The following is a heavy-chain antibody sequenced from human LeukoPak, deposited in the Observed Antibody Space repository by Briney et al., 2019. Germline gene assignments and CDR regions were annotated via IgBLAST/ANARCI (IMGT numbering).Heavy chain of an antibody. V-gene: IGHV3-23*01. Sequence: GGSLRLSCAASGFTFSSYAMSWVRQAPGKGLEWVSTISGSGVHIYDADSVRGRFTISRDDSKKTLYLQMNSLRAADTAVYYCTKGGEGTAGRLGLGGNWGQGTLVTVSS. CDR1: GFTFSSYA. J-gene: IGHJ4*02. D-gene: IGHD6-6*01. CDR2: ISGSGVHI. CDR3: TKGGEGTAGRLGLGGN.